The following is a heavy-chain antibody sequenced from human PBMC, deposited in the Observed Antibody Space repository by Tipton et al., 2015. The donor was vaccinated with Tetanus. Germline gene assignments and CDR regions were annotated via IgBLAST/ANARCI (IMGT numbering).Heavy chain of an antibody. CDR1: GGTFTNYA. V-gene: IGHV1-69*01. CDR2: ITPIFGTT. D-gene: IGHD2-15*01. J-gene: IGHJ6*02. CDR3: VRALVGSDSYYYNGMDV. Sequence: QLVQSGPEVKKPGSSVKVSCKASGGTFTNYALSWVRQAPGQGLEWVGGITPIFGTTNSAPKFQGRVTITADESTNTAYMELSSLRSEDTAVYYCVRALVGSDSYYYNGMDVWGQGTTVTVSS.